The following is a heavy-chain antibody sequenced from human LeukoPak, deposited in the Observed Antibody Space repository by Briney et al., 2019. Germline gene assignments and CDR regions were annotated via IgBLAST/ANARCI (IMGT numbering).Heavy chain of an antibody. J-gene: IGHJ4*02. D-gene: IGHD2-2*01. CDR2: ISYDGSNK. V-gene: IGHV3-30-3*01. CDR1: GFTFSSYA. CDR3: ARDRGYCSSTSCSPLDY. Sequence: GGSLRLSCAASGFTFSSYAMHWVRQAPGKGLEWVAVISYDGSNKYYADSVKGRFTISRDNSKNTLYLQMNSLRAEDTAVYYCARDRGYCSSTSCSPLDYWGQGTLVTVSS.